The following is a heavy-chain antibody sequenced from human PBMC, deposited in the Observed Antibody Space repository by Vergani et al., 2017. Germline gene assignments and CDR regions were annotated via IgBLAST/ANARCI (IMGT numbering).Heavy chain of an antibody. CDR3: AKSGGPHDFWSGYYYYYMDV. D-gene: IGHD3-3*01. V-gene: IGHV3-23*01. CDR1: GFTFNHYA. J-gene: IGHJ6*03. Sequence: EVQLLESGGDLVQPGGSLRLSCAASGFTFNHYAMNWVRQAPGKGLEWVSGISGSGGSTYYAGSVKGRFTISRDSSKNTLYLQMNSLSAGDTAVYYCAKSGGPHDFWSGYYYYYMDVWGK. CDR2: ISGSGGST.